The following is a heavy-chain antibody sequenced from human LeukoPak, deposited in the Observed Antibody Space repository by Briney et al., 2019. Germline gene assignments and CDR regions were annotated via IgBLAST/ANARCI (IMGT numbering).Heavy chain of an antibody. CDR1: GGSISSSSYY. D-gene: IGHD3-22*01. Sequence: PSETLSLTCTVSGGSISSSSYYWGWIRQPPGKGLERIGSIYHSGSTYYNPSLKSRVTISVDTSKNQFSLELSSVTAADTAVYYCARGLSSGYLDYWGQGTLVTVSS. J-gene: IGHJ4*02. V-gene: IGHV4-39*07. CDR2: IYHSGST. CDR3: ARGLSSGYLDY.